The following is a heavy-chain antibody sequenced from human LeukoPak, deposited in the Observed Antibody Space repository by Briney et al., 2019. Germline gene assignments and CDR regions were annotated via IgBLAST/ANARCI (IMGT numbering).Heavy chain of an antibody. Sequence: PSETLSLTCTVSGGSVSDSRNYWGWIRQPPGKGLEWIGSFYHTGGTYYSPSFRSRVIISEDTSKNQFSLYFHSVTDADTAMYFCGSSHSSSWYDFWGQGTLVTVS. CDR2: FYHTGGT. V-gene: IGHV4-39*07. D-gene: IGHD6-13*01. J-gene: IGHJ4*02. CDR1: GGSVSDSRNY. CDR3: GSSHSSSWYDF.